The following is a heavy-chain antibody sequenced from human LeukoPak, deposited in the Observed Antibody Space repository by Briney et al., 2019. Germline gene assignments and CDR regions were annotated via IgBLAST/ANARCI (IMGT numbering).Heavy chain of an antibody. D-gene: IGHD3-3*01. CDR2: IYHSGST. CDR1: GYSISSGYY. V-gene: IGHV4-38-2*01. CDR3: ARHRSGPNAFDI. Sequence: SETLSLTCAVSGYSISSGYYCGWIRQPPGKGLEWIGSIYHSGSTYYNPSLKSRVTISVDTSKNQFSLKLSSVTAADTAVYYCARHRSGPNAFDIWGQGTMVTVSS. J-gene: IGHJ3*02.